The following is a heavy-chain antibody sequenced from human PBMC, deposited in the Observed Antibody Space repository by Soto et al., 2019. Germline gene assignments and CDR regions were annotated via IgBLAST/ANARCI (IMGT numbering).Heavy chain of an antibody. J-gene: IGHJ6*04. D-gene: IGHD2-8*01. Sequence: ASVTVSCTASGYTFTGYDINWVRQATGQGLEWMGWMNPNSGNTGYAQKFQGRVTMTRNTSISTAYMELSSLRSEDTAVYYCARVIRTNGVDVWGKGTTVTVSS. CDR2: MNPNSGNT. CDR3: ARVIRTNGVDV. CDR1: GYTFTGYD. V-gene: IGHV1-8*01.